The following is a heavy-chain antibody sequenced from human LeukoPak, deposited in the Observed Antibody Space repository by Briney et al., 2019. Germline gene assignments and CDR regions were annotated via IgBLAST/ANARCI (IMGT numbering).Heavy chain of an antibody. CDR3: ARDPRSGTGI. CDR1: GFTFSGYA. J-gene: IGHJ4*02. CDR2: ISYDGRDK. V-gene: IGHV3-30*14. D-gene: IGHD1-1*01. Sequence: PGGSLRLSCAASGFTFSGYALHWVRQAPGKGLEWVAVISYDGRDKHFADSVKGRFTISRDNSKNTLYLQMNSLRAEDTAVYYCARDPRSGTGIWGQGALVTVSS.